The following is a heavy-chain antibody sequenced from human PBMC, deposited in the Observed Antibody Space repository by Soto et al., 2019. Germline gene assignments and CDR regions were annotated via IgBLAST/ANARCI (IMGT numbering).Heavy chain of an antibody. CDR1: GFTFSDFG. CDR3: AKKVTIYAVAPADY. V-gene: IGHV3-23*01. D-gene: IGHD3-3*01. Sequence: GGSLRLSCAASGFTFSDFGMSWVRQAPGKGLEWVSVISASGDATYYAASVKGRFTLSRDNSKNTLYLQMNSLTVADTAVYYCAKKVTIYAVAPADYWGQGTQVTVSS. CDR2: ISASGDAT. J-gene: IGHJ4*02.